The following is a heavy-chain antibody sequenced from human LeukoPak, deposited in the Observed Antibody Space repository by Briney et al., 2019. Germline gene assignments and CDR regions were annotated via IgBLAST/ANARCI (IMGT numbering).Heavy chain of an antibody. CDR1: GFTFSSYW. CDR2: IKQDGSEK. J-gene: IGHJ4*02. V-gene: IGHV3-7*01. D-gene: IGHD3-22*01. CDR3: ARAKGYYYDSSGYYYGDY. Sequence: GGSLRLSCAASGFTFSSYWMSWVRQAPGKGLEWVANIKQDGSEKYYVDSVKGRFTISRDNAKSSLYLQMNSLRAEDTAVYYCARAKGYYYDSSGYYYGDYWGQGTLVTVSS.